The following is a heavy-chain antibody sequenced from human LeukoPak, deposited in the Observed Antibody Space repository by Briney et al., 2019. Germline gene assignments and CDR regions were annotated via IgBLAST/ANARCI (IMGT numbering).Heavy chain of an antibody. CDR2: ISHSGSSI. J-gene: IGHJ4*02. CDR1: GFTFSNYL. Sequence: GSLRLSCVASGFTFSNYLMNWVRQAPGKGLEWVSGISHSGSSICYADSVKGRFTISRDNSKNTLYLQMDRLRVEDTAVYYCAMALDYWGQGTLVTVSS. V-gene: IGHV3-23*01. CDR3: AMALDY.